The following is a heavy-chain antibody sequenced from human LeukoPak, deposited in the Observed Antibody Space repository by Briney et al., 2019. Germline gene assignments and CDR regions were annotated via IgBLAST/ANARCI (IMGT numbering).Heavy chain of an antibody. CDR3: ARHWGAAAARD. CDR1: GGSINSYY. CDR2: IYYSGST. D-gene: IGHD6-13*01. V-gene: IGHV4-59*01. Sequence: PSETLSLTCTVSGGSINSYYWSWIRQPPGKGLEWIGYIYYSGSTNYNPSLKSRVTISVDTSKNQVSLKLNSVTTADTAVYYCARHWGAAAARDWGQGTLVTVSS. J-gene: IGHJ4*02.